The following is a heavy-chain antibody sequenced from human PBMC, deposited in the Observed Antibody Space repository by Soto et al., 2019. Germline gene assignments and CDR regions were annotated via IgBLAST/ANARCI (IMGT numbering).Heavy chain of an antibody. CDR3: TSAPYYYGFDP. D-gene: IGHD3-10*01. Sequence: EVQLVESGGGLVQPGGSLKLSCAASGFTFSGSAMHWVRQASGKGLEWVGRIRSKANSYATAYAASVKGRFTISRDDSKNTAYLQMNSLKTEDTAVYYCTSAPYYYGFDPWGQGTLVTVSS. CDR2: IRSKANSYAT. CDR1: GFTFSGSA. J-gene: IGHJ5*02. V-gene: IGHV3-73*01.